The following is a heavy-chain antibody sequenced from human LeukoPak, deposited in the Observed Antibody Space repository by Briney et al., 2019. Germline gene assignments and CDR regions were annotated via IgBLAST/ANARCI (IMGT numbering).Heavy chain of an antibody. V-gene: IGHV1-2*02. CDR1: GYTFTDHY. CDR2: INPNSGGT. J-gene: IGHJ5*01. Sequence: ASVKVSCKASGYTFTDHYVHWVRQAPGQGLEWMGWINPNSGGTIYVQKFQGRVTMTRDTSISTAYMELGRLKSDDTAVYYCARPGVTPDTNWFDSWGQGTLVTVSS. D-gene: IGHD5-18*01. CDR3: ARPGVTPDTNWFDS.